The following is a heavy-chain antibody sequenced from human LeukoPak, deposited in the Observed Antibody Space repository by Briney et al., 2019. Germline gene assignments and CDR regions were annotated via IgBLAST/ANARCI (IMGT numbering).Heavy chain of an antibody. CDR1: GFTFSNDC. CDR2: INQDESKK. D-gene: IGHD2-2*01. Sequence: GGSLRLSCAASGFTFSNDCMCWVRQAPGKGLEWVANINQDESKKYYADSVKGRFTISRDNAKNSLYLQMSSLTAEDTAIYYCARDHAYRADYWGQGTLVTVSS. CDR3: ARDHAYRADY. V-gene: IGHV3-7*01. J-gene: IGHJ4*02.